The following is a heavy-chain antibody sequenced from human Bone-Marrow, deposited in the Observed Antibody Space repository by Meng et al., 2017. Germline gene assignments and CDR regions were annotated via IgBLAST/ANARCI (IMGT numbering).Heavy chain of an antibody. CDR3: ARDGTSWYFFDY. V-gene: IGHV6-1*01. CDR1: GDSVSSNSAT. Sequence: QVQLQQSGPGLVKPSQTLSLTFSISGDSVSSNSATWNWIRQSPSRGLEWLGRTYYRSRWYSDYAVSVQSRITINPDTSKNQFSLQLNSLTPEDSAVYYCARDGTSWYFFDYWGQGTLVTVSS. D-gene: IGHD1-1*01. CDR2: TYYRSRWYS. J-gene: IGHJ4*02.